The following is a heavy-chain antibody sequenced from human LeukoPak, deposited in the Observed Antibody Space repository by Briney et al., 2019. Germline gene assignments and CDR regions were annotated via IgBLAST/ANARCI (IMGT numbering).Heavy chain of an antibody. D-gene: IGHD2-2*01. V-gene: IGHV3-21*01. Sequence: PGGSLRLSCAASGFTFSSYAMSWVRQAPGKGLEWVSSISSSSSYIYYADSVKGRFTISRDNAKNSLYLQMNSLRAEDTAVYYCARARLYCSSTSCYEAGDDYWGQGTLVTVSS. CDR3: ARARLYCSSTSCYEAGDDY. J-gene: IGHJ4*02. CDR1: GFTFSSYA. CDR2: ISSSSSYI.